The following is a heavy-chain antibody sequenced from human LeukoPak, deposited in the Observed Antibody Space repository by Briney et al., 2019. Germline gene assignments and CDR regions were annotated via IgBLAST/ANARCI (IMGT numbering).Heavy chain of an antibody. Sequence: SETLSLTCAVYGGSFSGYYWSWIRQPPGKGLEWIGEINHSGSTNYNPSLKSRVTISVDTSKNQFSLKLSSVTAADTAVYYCARVGRMFDILTGCYFDYWGQGTLVTVSS. J-gene: IGHJ4*02. V-gene: IGHV4-34*01. CDR1: GGSFSGYY. CDR3: ARVGRMFDILTGCYFDY. D-gene: IGHD3-9*01. CDR2: INHSGST.